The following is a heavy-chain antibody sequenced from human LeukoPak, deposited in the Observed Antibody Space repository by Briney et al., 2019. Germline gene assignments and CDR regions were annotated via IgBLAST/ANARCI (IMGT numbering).Heavy chain of an antibody. V-gene: IGHV1-18*01. CDR2: ISAHNGNT. J-gene: IGHJ4*02. CDR3: ARAQTTLLLDY. CDR1: GYTFTSYG. Sequence: GASVKVSCKASGYTFTSYGIIRVRQAPGQGLQWMGWISAHNGNTNYAQKLQGRVTMTTDTSTSTVYMELRSLRSDDTAAYYCARAQTTLLLDYWGQGTLVTVSS. D-gene: IGHD4-11*01.